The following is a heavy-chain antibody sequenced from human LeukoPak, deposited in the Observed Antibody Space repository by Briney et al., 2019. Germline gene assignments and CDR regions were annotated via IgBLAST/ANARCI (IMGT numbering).Heavy chain of an antibody. CDR2: IYTTGST. CDR3: ARDRTYGGNSGFAY. D-gene: IGHD4-23*01. CDR1: GGSISSYY. V-gene: IGHV4-4*07. Sequence: PSETLSLTCTVAGGSISSYYWSWIRQPSGKGPEWIGRIYTTGSTNYNPSLKSRVTMSVDTPKNQFSLNLTSVTAADTAVYYYARDRTYGGNSGFAYWGQGTLVTVSS. J-gene: IGHJ4*02.